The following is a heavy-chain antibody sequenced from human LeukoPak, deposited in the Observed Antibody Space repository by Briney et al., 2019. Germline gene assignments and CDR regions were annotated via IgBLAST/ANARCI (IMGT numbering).Heavy chain of an antibody. J-gene: IGHJ6*03. CDR3: ARLYCSGGSCYSYYYYYMDV. CDR1: GFSLSTARMG. D-gene: IGHD2-15*01. CDR2: IFSNDEK. Sequence: SGPTLVNPTEPLTLTCTVSGFSLSTARMGVSWIRQPPGKALEWLAHIFSNDEKSYSTSLKSRLTISKDTSKSQVVLTMTNMDPVDTATYYCARLYCSGGSCYSYYYYYMDVWGKGTTVTVSS. V-gene: IGHV2-26*01.